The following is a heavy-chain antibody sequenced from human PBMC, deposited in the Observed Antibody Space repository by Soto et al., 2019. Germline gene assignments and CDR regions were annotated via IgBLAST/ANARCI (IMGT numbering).Heavy chain of an antibody. J-gene: IGHJ6*02. CDR3: TRHHPRAAPYPYDYYYYGMDV. CDR2: IRSKANSYAT. CDR1: GLTFSGSA. V-gene: IGHV3-73*01. Sequence: GGSLRLSCAASGLTFSGSAMHWVRQASGKGLEWVGRIRSKANSYATAYAASVKGRFTISRDDSKNTAYLQMNSLKTEDTAVYYCTRHHPRAAPYPYDYYYYGMDVWGQGTTVTVSS. D-gene: IGHD6-6*01.